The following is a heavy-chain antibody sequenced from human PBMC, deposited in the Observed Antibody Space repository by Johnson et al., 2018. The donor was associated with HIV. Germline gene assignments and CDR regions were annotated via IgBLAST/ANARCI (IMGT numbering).Heavy chain of an antibody. CDR2: ISWDGGRT. CDR3: ARDGTTGPSGDAFDI. V-gene: IGHV3-43D*03. J-gene: IGHJ3*02. CDR1: GFTFADFA. D-gene: IGHD1-14*01. Sequence: VQLVESGGVVVQPGGSLRLSCVASGFTFADFAMHWVRQAPGKGLEWVSLISWDGGRTYYADSVKGRFTISRDNSKNTLYLQMNSLRPEDTAVYYCARDGTTGPSGDAFDIWGQGTMVTVSS.